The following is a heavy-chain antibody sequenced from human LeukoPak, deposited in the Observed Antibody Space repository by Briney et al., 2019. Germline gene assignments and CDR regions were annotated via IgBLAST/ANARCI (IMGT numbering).Heavy chain of an antibody. D-gene: IGHD2-15*01. J-gene: IGHJ4*02. Sequence: GGTLRLSCAASGFTFRSYAMSWVRPAPGKGLEWVSAISGSGGSTYYADSVKGRFTISRDNSKNTLYVQMSSLRVEDTAVYYCAKDRNVAVVAAPIRGRLYFDYWGQGTLVTVSS. CDR2: ISGSGGST. CDR1: GFTFRSYA. CDR3: AKDRNVAVVAAPIRGRLYFDY. V-gene: IGHV3-23*01.